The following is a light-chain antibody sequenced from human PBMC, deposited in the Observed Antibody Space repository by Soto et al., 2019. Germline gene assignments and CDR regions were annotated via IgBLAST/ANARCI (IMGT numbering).Light chain of an antibody. V-gene: IGKV3-20*01. CDR2: GAS. Sequence: EIVLTQSPGTLSLSPGERATLSCRASQSVSSSYLAWYQQKPGQAPRLLIYGASSRATGIPDRFSGSGSGTDFTLTISRLEPEDFAVYYCQQYGSSLWTFGKGTKVE. J-gene: IGKJ1*01. CDR3: QQYGSSLWT. CDR1: QSVSSSY.